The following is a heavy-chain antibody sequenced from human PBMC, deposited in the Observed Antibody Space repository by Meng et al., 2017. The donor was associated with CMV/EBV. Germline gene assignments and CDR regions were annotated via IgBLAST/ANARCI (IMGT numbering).Heavy chain of an antibody. V-gene: IGHV3-33*06. CDR3: AKDLGRRNFWSGYYSDEYFQH. J-gene: IGHJ1*01. CDR2: IWYDGSNK. CDR1: YG. Sequence: YGVPWGRQAPGKGLEWVAVIWYDGSNKYYADSVKGRFTISRDNSKNTLYLQMNSLRAEDTAVYYCAKDLGRRNFWSGYYSDEYFQHWGQGTLVTVSS. D-gene: IGHD3-3*01.